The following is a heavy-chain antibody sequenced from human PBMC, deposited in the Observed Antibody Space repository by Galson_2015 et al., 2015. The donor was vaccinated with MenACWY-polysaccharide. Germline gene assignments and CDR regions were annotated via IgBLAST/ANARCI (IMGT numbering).Heavy chain of an antibody. CDR3: ARLRGLGGQFYCDF. V-gene: IGHV5-51*03. Sequence: QSGAEVKKPGESLKIPCKASGYIFNNYWIGWVRQMPDKGLEWMGRIFPDNSDPRYSPSFQGQVTVSVDKSTSTAYLHLSGLKALDTGMYYCARLRGLGGQFYCDFWGQGSLVTVSS. CDR1: GYIFNNYW. CDR2: IFPDNSDP. J-gene: IGHJ4*02. D-gene: IGHD4-23*01.